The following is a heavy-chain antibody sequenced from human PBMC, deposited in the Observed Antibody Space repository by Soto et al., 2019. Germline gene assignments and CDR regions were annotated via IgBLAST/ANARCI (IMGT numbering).Heavy chain of an antibody. CDR2: ISYDGSNK. CDR1: GFTFSSYG. Sequence: QVQLVESGGGVVQPGRSLRLSCAASGFTFSSYGMHWVRQAPGKGLEWVAVISYDGSNKYYADSVKGRFTISRDNYKNTLYLQMNSLRAEDTAVYYCAKDHKATSGSYNYWGQGTLVTVSS. D-gene: IGHD1-26*01. V-gene: IGHV3-30*18. J-gene: IGHJ4*02. CDR3: AKDHKATSGSYNY.